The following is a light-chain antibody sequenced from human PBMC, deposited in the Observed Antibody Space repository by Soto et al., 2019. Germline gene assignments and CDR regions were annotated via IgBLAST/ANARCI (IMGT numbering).Light chain of an antibody. J-gene: IGLJ1*01. CDR1: SSNIGATYD. CDR2: GDN. Sequence: QSVLTQPPSVSGAPGQRVTISCTGSSSNIGATYDVHWFQHLPGTAPKLLIYGDNNRPSGVPDRFSGSKSGTSASLAITGLQAEDEAEYYCNSYSSTSFYVFGTGTKVTVL. V-gene: IGLV1-40*01. CDR3: NSYSSTSFYV.